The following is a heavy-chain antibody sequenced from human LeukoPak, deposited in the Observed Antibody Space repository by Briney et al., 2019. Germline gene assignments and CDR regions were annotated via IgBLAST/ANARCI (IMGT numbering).Heavy chain of an antibody. D-gene: IGHD3-9*01. CDR1: GGSISSYY. Sequence: SETLSLTCTVSGGSISSYYWSWIRQPPGKGLERIGYIYYSGSTNYNPSLKSRVTISVDTSKNQFSLKLSSVTAADTAVYYCARHALAHYDILTGYLAQWGQGTLVTVSS. CDR3: ARHALAHYDILTGYLAQ. J-gene: IGHJ4*02. CDR2: IYYSGST. V-gene: IGHV4-59*08.